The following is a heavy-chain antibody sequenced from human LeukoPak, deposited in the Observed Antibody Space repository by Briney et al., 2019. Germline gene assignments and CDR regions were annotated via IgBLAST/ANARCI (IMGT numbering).Heavy chain of an antibody. CDR2: ISYDGSNK. CDR3: ARDRGYYDSTTDAFDI. V-gene: IGHV3-30-3*01. D-gene: IGHD3-22*01. Sequence: GGSLRLSCAASGFTFSSYAMHWVRQAPGKGLEWVAVISYDGSNKYYADSVKGRFTISRDNSKNTLYLQMNSLRAEDTAVYYCARDRGYYDSTTDAFDIWGQGTMATVSS. J-gene: IGHJ3*02. CDR1: GFTFSSYA.